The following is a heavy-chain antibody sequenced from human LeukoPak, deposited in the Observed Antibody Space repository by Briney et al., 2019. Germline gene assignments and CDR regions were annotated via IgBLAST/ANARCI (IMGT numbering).Heavy chain of an antibody. CDR2: IYSGGST. J-gene: IGHJ4*02. V-gene: IGHV3-53*01. CDR1: GFTVSSNY. CDR3: ASVRYDILTGFYFDY. D-gene: IGHD3-9*01. Sequence: GGSLRLSCAASGFTVSSNYMSWVRQAPGKGLEWVSVIYSGGSTYYADSVKGRFTISRDNSKNTLYLQMNSLRAEDTAVYNCASVRYDILTGFYFDYWGRGTLVTVSS.